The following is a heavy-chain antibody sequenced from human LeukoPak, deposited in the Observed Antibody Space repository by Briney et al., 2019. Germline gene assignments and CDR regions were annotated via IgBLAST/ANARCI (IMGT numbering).Heavy chain of an antibody. CDR2: INPKNGET. D-gene: IGHD5-24*01. Sequence: ASVKVSCKASGYTFTCYFMHWVRQAPGQGLEWMGWINPKNGETNYAQKFQGRVTLTRDTSISTAYMELSRLRSDDTAVYYCARRGDGYNYDYWGQGTLVTVSS. CDR1: GYTFTCYF. CDR3: ARRGDGYNYDY. J-gene: IGHJ4*02. V-gene: IGHV1-2*02.